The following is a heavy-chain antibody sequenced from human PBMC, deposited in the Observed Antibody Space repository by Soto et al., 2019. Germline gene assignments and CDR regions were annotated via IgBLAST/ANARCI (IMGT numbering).Heavy chain of an antibody. D-gene: IGHD6-13*01. Sequence: SETLSLTCTVSGGSVSSGSYYWSWIRQPPGKGLEWIGYIYYSGSTSYNPSLKSRVTISVDTSKNQFSLKLSSVTAADTAVYYCARGRHSSSWYWFDPWGQGTLVTVSS. J-gene: IGHJ5*02. CDR1: GGSVSSGSYY. V-gene: IGHV4-61*01. CDR2: IYYSGST. CDR3: ARGRHSSSWYWFDP.